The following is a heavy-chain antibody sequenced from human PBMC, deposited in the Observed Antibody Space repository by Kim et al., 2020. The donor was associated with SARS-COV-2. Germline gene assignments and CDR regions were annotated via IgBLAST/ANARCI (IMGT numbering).Heavy chain of an antibody. J-gene: IGHJ5*02. CDR1: GYTLTELS. Sequence: ASVKVSCKVSGYTLTELSMHWVRQAPGKGLEWMGGFDPEDGETIYAQKFQGRVTITEDTSTDTAYMELSSLRSEDTAVYYCATGRVAGPPAWFGPWGQGTLVTVSS. CDR2: FDPEDGET. CDR3: ATGRVAGPPAWFGP. D-gene: IGHD2-15*01. V-gene: IGHV1-24*01.